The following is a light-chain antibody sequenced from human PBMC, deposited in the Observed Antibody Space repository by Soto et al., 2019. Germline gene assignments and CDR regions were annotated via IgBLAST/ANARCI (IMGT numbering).Light chain of an antibody. J-gene: IGKJ5*01. Sequence: DIQMTQSPSSLSASVGDRVTIPCRASQTITRNLNWYQQKPGTPPKLLIYAASSLQSGVPSRFSGSGSGTDFTLAISSLQPEEFATYYCQQSDSIPITVGQGTRLEIK. CDR1: QTITRN. CDR3: QQSDSIPIT. V-gene: IGKV1-39*01. CDR2: AAS.